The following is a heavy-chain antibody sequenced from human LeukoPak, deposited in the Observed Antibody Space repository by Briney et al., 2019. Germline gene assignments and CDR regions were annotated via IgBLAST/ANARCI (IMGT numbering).Heavy chain of an antibody. CDR1: GISLSRYD. CDR2: IGAAGDT. Sequence: PGGSLRLSCAASGISLSRYDMHWVRQTTGEGLEWISAIGAAGDTYYSDSVKGRFTISRENAKNSLYLQMNSLRAGNTAVYFCTRGHGIWSGSRLSNAFDIWGQGTMVTVSS. V-gene: IGHV3-13*01. CDR3: TRGHGIWSGSRLSNAFDI. D-gene: IGHD3-3*01. J-gene: IGHJ3*02.